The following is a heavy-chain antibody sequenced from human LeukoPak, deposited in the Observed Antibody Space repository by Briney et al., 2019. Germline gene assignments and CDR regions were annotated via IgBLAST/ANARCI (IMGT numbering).Heavy chain of an antibody. D-gene: IGHD3-22*01. J-gene: IGHJ6*02. V-gene: IGHV3-30-3*01. CDR3: ARGDSSGYTTSWYYYYYGMDV. Sequence: PGGCLRLSWAASGYTFSSYAMHWVRQAPGKGLEWVAVISYDGSNKYYADSVKGRFTISRDNSKNTLYLQMNSLRAEDTAVYYCARGDSSGYTTSWYYYYYGMDVWGQGTTVTVSS. CDR2: ISYDGSNK. CDR1: GYTFSSYA.